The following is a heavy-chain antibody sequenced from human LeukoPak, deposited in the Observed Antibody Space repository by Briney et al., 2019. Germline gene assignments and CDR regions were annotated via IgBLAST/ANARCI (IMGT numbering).Heavy chain of an antibody. CDR2: IYYSGST. CDR3: ARGARVATRGHWYFDL. V-gene: IGHV4-31*03. D-gene: IGHD5-12*01. CDR1: GGSISSGGYY. J-gene: IGHJ2*01. Sequence: SETLSLTCIVSGGSISSGGYYWSWIRQHPGKGLVWIGYIYYSGSTYYNPSLKSRVTISADTSKNQFSLKLSSVTAADTAVYYCARGARVATRGHWYFDLWGRGTLVTVSS.